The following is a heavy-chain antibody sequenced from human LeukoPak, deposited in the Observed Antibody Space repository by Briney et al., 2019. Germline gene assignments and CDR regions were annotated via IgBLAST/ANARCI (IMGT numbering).Heavy chain of an antibody. J-gene: IGHJ3*02. D-gene: IGHD3-10*01. CDR3: ATDLSTMVRGVMGAFDI. CDR1: GYTLTELS. V-gene: IGHV1-24*01. CDR2: FDPEDGET. Sequence: ASVKVSCKVSGYTLTELSMHWVRQAPGKGLEWMGGFDPEDGETIYAQKFQGRVTMTEDTSTDTAYMELSSLRSEDTAVYYCATDLSTMVRGVMGAFDIWGQGTMVTVSS.